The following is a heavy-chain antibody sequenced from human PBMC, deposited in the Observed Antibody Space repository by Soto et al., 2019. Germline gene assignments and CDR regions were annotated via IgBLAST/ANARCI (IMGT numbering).Heavy chain of an antibody. Sequence: QVQLVQSGAEVKKPGDSVKVSCSASGYTFTHFYITWVRQAPGQGLEWMGAISPHNFNTNFAQTFQGRVTLTTDTSTSTAYMELRSLISDDTAVYYCARDEGGYDILTGYYKAHHFDYWGQGVLVTVSS. V-gene: IGHV1-18*01. CDR3: ARDEGGYDILTGYYKAHHFDY. CDR1: GYTFTHFY. CDR2: ISPHNFNT. D-gene: IGHD3-9*01. J-gene: IGHJ4*02.